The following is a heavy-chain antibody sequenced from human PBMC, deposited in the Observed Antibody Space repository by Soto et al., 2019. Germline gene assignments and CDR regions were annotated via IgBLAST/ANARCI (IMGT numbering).Heavy chain of an antibody. CDR3: AGEQDRQQLGGNSYSIMDV. D-gene: IGHD3-3*02. Sequence: QVQLVQSGAEVKKPGSSVKVSCKTSGGTFRTSAISWVRQAPGQGLEWMGGIMPVFSTPDYAQKFQGRVTXPXDXATGTAYTGLSSIRSEVTAVYYCAGEQDRQQLGGNSYSIMDVWGQGTTVTVSS. CDR1: GGTFRTSA. V-gene: IGHV1-69*05. CDR2: IMPVFSTP. J-gene: IGHJ6*01.